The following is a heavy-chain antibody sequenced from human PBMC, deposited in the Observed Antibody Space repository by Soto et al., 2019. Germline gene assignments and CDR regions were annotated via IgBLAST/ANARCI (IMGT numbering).Heavy chain of an antibody. D-gene: IGHD3-10*01. V-gene: IGHV1-46*03. J-gene: IGHJ4*02. CDR2: INPFDGSR. CDR3: SRVDPGETSPFDH. CDR1: AYIFTSYY. Sequence: ASVKVSCKASAYIFTSYYIHWVRQAPGQGLEWMGWINPFDGSRLFAQSFQGRVTMTRDTSTSTVYMEVSSLRSEDTAVYYCSRVDPGETSPFDHWGQGTLVTVSS.